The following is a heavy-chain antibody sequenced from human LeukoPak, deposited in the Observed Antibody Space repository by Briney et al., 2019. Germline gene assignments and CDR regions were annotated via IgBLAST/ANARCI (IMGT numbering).Heavy chain of an antibody. D-gene: IGHD3-16*02. CDR2: ISAYNGNT. Sequence: ASVKVSCTASGYTFTSYGISWVRQAPGQGLEWMGWISAYNGNTNYAQKLQGRVTMTTDTSTSTAYMELRSLRSDDTAVYYCAREAPFGGVIVRNWFDPWGQGTLVTVSS. CDR1: GYTFTSYG. CDR3: AREAPFGGVIVRNWFDP. J-gene: IGHJ5*02. V-gene: IGHV1-18*01.